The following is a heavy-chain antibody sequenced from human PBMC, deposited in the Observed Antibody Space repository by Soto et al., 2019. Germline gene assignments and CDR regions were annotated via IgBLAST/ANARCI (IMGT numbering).Heavy chain of an antibody. D-gene: IGHD3-10*01. J-gene: IGHJ4*02. Sequence: EVQLLDSGGGLVQPGGSLRLSCAASGFTFSSYAMSWLRQAPGKGLEWVSAISGSGGSTYYADSLKGRFTISRDNTKNTLYLQMNSLRADDTAVYYCEKGSRSELRYYYGTGSPGYWGQGTLLTVSS. CDR2: ISGSGGST. V-gene: IGHV3-23*01. CDR3: EKGSRSELRYYYGTGSPGY. CDR1: GFTFSSYA.